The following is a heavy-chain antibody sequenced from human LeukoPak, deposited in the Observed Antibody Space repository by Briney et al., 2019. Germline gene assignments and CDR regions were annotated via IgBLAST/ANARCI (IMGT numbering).Heavy chain of an antibody. CDR3: TRDDSRYSGSWYPSDAFDI. CDR2: IRSKANSYAT. Sequence: GGSLRLSCAASGFTFSGSAMHWVRQASGKGLEWVGRIRSKANSYATAYAASVKGRFTISRGDSKKTAYLQMNSLKTEDTAVYYCTRDDSRYSGSWYPSDAFDIWGQGTMVTVSS. D-gene: IGHD6-13*01. J-gene: IGHJ3*02. V-gene: IGHV3-73*01. CDR1: GFTFSGSA.